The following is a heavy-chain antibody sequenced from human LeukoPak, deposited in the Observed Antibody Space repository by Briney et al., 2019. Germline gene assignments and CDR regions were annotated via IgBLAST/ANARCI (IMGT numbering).Heavy chain of an antibody. J-gene: IGHJ4*02. CDR2: ISYDGSNK. Sequence: GGSLRLSCAASGFTFSSYAMHWVRQAPGKGLEWVAVISYDGSNKYYADSVKGRFTISRDNSKNTLYLQMNSLRAEDTAVYYCARAFSSGWSEASYIGYWGQGTLVTVSS. CDR3: ARAFSSGWSEASYIGY. V-gene: IGHV3-30*04. D-gene: IGHD6-19*01. CDR1: GFTFSSYA.